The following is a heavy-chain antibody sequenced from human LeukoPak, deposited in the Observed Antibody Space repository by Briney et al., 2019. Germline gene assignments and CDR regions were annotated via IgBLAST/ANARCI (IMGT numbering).Heavy chain of an antibody. V-gene: IGHV3-53*01. CDR2: IYSDNT. Sequence: GGSLRLSCTVSGFTVSTNSMSWVRQAPGKGLEWVSFIYSDNTHYSDSVKGRFTISRGNSKNTLYLQMNSLRAEDTAVYYCARRAGAYSHPYDYWGQGTLVTVSS. CDR3: ARRAGAYSHPYDY. CDR1: GFTVSTNS. D-gene: IGHD4/OR15-4a*01. J-gene: IGHJ4*02.